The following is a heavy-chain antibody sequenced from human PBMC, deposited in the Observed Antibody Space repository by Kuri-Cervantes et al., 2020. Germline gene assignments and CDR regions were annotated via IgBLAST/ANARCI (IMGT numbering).Heavy chain of an antibody. J-gene: IGHJ4*02. CDR3: ARDRHYYGSGSSGSSSDY. CDR1: GGTFSSYA. V-gene: IGHV1-69*05. Sequence: SVKVSCKASGGTFSSYAISWVRQAPGQGLEWMGGIIPIFGTANYAQKFQGRVTMTRDTSISTAYMELSRLRSDDTAVYYCARDRHYYGSGSSGSSSDYWGQGTLVTVSS. CDR2: IIPIFGTA. D-gene: IGHD3-10*01.